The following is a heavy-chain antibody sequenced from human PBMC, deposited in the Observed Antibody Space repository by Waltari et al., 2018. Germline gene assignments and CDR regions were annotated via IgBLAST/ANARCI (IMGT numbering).Heavy chain of an antibody. J-gene: IGHJ5*02. Sequence: QVQLQQWGAGLLKPSETLSLTCAVYGGSFSGYYWSWIRQPPGKGLEWIGEINHSGSTNYHPSLKSRVTISVDTSKNQFSLKLSSVTAADTAVYYCARGGVTTRGRNWFDPWGQGTLVTVSS. CDR2: INHSGST. D-gene: IGHD4-17*01. CDR1: GGSFSGYY. CDR3: ARGGVTTRGRNWFDP. V-gene: IGHV4-34*01.